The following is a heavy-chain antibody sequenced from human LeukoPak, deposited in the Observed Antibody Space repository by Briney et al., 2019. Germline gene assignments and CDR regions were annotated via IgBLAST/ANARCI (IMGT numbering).Heavy chain of an antibody. Sequence: PGGSLRLSCAASGFTFSSYGLSWVRQAPGKGLEWVSALSGSGGSTYYADSVKGRFTISRDNSKNTLYLQMNSLRAEDTAVYYCGGSGYYSRFDYWGQGTLVTVSS. V-gene: IGHV3-23*01. D-gene: IGHD3-22*01. CDR1: GFTFSSYG. J-gene: IGHJ4*02. CDR3: GGSGYYSRFDY. CDR2: LSGSGGST.